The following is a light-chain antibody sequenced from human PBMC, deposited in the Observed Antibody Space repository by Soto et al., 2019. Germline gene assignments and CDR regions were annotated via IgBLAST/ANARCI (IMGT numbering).Light chain of an antibody. CDR1: QSVGYY. CDR2: GAS. Sequence: ETVLTQSPGTLSLSPGESATLSCRASQSVGYYLAWFQQKPAQAPRLLFYGASSRAAGIPDRFSGSGSRTDFTLTISSLEPEDFAVYYCQQYGTSPPYTFGQGTKLEI. V-gene: IGKV3-20*01. J-gene: IGKJ2*01. CDR3: QQYGTSPPYT.